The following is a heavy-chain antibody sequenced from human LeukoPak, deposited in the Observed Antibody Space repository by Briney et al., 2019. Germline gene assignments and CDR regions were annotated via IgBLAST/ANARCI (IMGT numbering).Heavy chain of an antibody. CDR1: GYTFTGYF. V-gene: IGHV1-2*06. J-gene: IGHJ4*02. Sequence: ASLKVSCKASGYTFTGYFMHWVRQAPGQGLEWMGRINLNIGGTYYAQNCQGRVTMTRDTSISTAYVELSRLTSDDTAVYYCARDLSSTSNWEFDYWGQGTLVTVSS. CDR2: INLNIGGT. D-gene: IGHD1-26*01. CDR3: ARDLSSTSNWEFDY.